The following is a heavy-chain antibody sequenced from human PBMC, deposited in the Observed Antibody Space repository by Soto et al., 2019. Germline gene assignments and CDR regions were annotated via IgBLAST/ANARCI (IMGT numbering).Heavy chain of an antibody. CDR1: GGTFSSYA. V-gene: IGHV1-69*01. D-gene: IGHD3-3*01. CDR3: ARLVLRFLEWESRYYYYGMDV. Sequence: QVQLVQSGAEVKKPGSSVKVSCKASGGTFSSYAISWVRQAPGQGLEWMGGIIPIFGTANYAQKFQGRVTITADESTSKAYMELSSLRSEVTAVYYCARLVLRFLEWESRYYYYGMDVWGQGTTVTVSS. J-gene: IGHJ6*02. CDR2: IIPIFGTA.